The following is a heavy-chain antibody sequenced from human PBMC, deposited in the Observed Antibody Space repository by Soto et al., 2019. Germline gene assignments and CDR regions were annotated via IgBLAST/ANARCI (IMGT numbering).Heavy chain of an antibody. J-gene: IGHJ5*02. V-gene: IGHV3-48*02. CDR2: ISSSSSTI. Sequence: GGSLRISFAASGFTFSSYSMNCVRQAPGKGLGWFSYISSSSSTIYYADSVKGRFTISRDKAKNSLYLQMNSLRDEDTAVYYCARDASAWYRGFYYGXSGYQESWGQGTMVTASS. CDR1: GFTFSSYS. D-gene: IGHD3-22*01. CDR3: ARDASAWYRGFYYGXSGYQES.